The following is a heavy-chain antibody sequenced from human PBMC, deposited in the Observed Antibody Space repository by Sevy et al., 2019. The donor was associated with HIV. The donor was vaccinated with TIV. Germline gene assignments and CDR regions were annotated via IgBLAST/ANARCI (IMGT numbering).Heavy chain of an antibody. V-gene: IGHV5-51*01. CDR1: GYSFTRYW. D-gene: IGHD3-10*01. CDR2: IYPGDSDT. Sequence: GESLKISCEGSGYSFTRYWIGWVRQMPGKGLEWMGIIYPGDSDTRYSPSFQGQVTISADKSIRTAYPQWSSLKASDTAMYFCTRGYYGSGSYYNNFFDYWGQGTLVTVSS. CDR3: TRGYYGSGSYYNNFFDY. J-gene: IGHJ4*02.